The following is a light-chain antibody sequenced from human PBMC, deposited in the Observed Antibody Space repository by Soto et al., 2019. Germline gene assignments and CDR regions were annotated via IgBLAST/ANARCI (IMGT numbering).Light chain of an antibody. CDR3: QQYNTWPWT. Sequence: EIVLTQYPATLSVSAGERATLSCRASQSVSSNLAWYQQKPGQAPRLLIYGASTRATGIPARFSGSGSGTEFTLTISSLQSEDFAVYYCQQYNTWPWTFGQGTKVDIK. CDR1: QSVSSN. CDR2: GAS. V-gene: IGKV3-15*01. J-gene: IGKJ1*01.